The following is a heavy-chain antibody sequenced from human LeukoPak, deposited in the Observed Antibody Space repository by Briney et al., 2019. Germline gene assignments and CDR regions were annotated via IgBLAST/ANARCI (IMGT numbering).Heavy chain of an antibody. CDR2: ISGSGGST. CDR1: GFTFSSYE. D-gene: IGHD3-10*01. V-gene: IGHV3-23*01. J-gene: IGHJ4*02. CDR3: VKVREYYNSGSHYSFYFDY. Sequence: GGSLRLSCTASGFTFSSYEMNWVRQAPGKGLEGVPAISGSGGSTYYADSVKGRFTISRDNSKITLFLQMTSLSAEDTAVYYCVKVREYYNSGSHYSFYFDYWGQGTLVTVSS.